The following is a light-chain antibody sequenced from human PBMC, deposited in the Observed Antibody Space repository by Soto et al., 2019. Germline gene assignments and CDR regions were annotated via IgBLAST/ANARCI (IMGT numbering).Light chain of an antibody. CDR2: GAF. V-gene: IGKV3-15*01. CDR3: QQSTNWPRT. J-gene: IGKJ1*01. CDR1: QSVSSN. Sequence: GMTQSPAALSVSPXERTTLSCRASQSVSSNLAGYQQKPGQAPRLLIYGAFTRATGVPARVSGSGSGTEVTLTISSRQSDDFAVYYCQQSTNWPRTFGQGTKVDIK.